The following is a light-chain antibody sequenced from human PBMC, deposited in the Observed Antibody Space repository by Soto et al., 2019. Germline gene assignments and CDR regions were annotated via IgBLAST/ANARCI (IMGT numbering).Light chain of an antibody. CDR2: DAS. J-gene: IGKJ5*01. CDR1: QSVGSN. V-gene: IGKV3-15*01. CDR3: QQYKTWSSIT. Sequence: EIVMTQSPGTLSVSPGERATLSCRASQSVGSNLAWYQQKPGQAPSLLIYDASTRATGIPARFSGSGSGTEFTLTISSLQSEDFAVYHCQQYKTWSSITFGQGTRLEI.